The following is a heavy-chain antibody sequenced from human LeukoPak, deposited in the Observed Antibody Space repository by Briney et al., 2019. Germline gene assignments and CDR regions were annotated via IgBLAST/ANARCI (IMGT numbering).Heavy chain of an antibody. J-gene: IGHJ4*02. CDR2: INHSGST. CDR1: GGSFSGYY. V-gene: IGHV4-34*01. CDR3: ARGFSNFWSGYYDPYFDY. Sequence: SETLSLTCAVYGGSFSGYYWSWIRQPPGKGLEWIGEINHSGSTNYNPSLKSRVTISVDTSKNQFSLKLSSATAADTAVYYCARGFSNFWSGYYDPYFDYWGQGTLVTVSS. D-gene: IGHD3-3*01.